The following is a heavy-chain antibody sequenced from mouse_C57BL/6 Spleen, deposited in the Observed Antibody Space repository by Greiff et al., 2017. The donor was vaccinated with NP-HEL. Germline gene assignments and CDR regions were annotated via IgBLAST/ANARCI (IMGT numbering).Heavy chain of an antibody. CDR2: IYPGDGDT. Sequence: QVQLQQSGPELVKPGASVKISCKASGYAFSSSWMNWVKQRPGKGLEWIGRIYPGDGDTYYNEKFKGKATLTADKSSSTAYMELRSLTSEDSAVYFCARGGSSGYVDAMDYWGQGTSVTVSS. D-gene: IGHD3-2*02. V-gene: IGHV1-82*01. CDR3: ARGGSSGYVDAMDY. CDR1: GYAFSSSW. J-gene: IGHJ4*01.